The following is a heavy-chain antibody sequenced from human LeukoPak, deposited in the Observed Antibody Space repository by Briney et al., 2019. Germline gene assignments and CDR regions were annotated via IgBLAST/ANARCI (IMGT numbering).Heavy chain of an antibody. CDR3: ARSITGTTP. D-gene: IGHD1-7*01. J-gene: IGHJ4*02. Sequence: GASVKVSCKASGYTFTDYYMHWVRQAPGQGLEWMGWINPNSGGTNYAQKFQSRVTMTRDTSISTAYMELSRLRSDDTAVYYCARSITGTTPWGQGTLVTVSS. V-gene: IGHV1-2*02. CDR1: GYTFTDYY. CDR2: INPNSGGT.